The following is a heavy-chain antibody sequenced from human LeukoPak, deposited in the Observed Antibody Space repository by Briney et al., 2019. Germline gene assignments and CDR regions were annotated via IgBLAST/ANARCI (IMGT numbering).Heavy chain of an antibody. CDR3: ARGEAEVWFGELELDY. V-gene: IGHV1-46*01. D-gene: IGHD3-10*01. CDR2: INPSGDST. CDR1: GYTFSNYY. Sequence: ASVKVSCKASGYTFSNYYMHWVRQAPGQGLEWMGIINPSGDSTMYAQKLQGRVTMTTDTSTSTAYMELRSLRSDDTAVYYCARGEAEVWFGELELDYWGQGTLVTVSS. J-gene: IGHJ4*02.